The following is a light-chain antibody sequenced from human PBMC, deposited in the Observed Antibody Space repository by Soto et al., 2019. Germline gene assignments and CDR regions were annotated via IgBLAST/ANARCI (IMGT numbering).Light chain of an antibody. V-gene: IGKV3-20*01. CDR1: QSVSSSY. J-gene: IGKJ1*01. CDR3: QQYGSSPQT. CDR2: GAS. Sequence: EIVLTQSPGTLSLSPGERATLSCRASQSVSSSYLAWYQQKPGQAPRLLIYGASSRATGIPDRFSGSESGTDFTLTISRLGSEDFAVYYCQQYGSSPQTFGQGTKVDIK.